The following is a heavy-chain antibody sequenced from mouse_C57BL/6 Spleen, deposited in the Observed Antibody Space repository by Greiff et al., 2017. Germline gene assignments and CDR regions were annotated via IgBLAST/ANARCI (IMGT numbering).Heavy chain of an antibody. CDR1: GYSITSGYY. D-gene: IGHD1-1*01. Sequence: EVKLLESGPGLVKPSQSLSLTCSVTGYSITSGYYWNWIRQFPGNKLEWMGYISYDGSNNYNPSLKNRISITRDTSKNQFFLKLNAVTTEDTSTDYCARIMTTVFFDYWGQGTTLTVSS. CDR3: ARIMTTVFFDY. J-gene: IGHJ2*01. CDR2: ISYDGSN. V-gene: IGHV3-6*01.